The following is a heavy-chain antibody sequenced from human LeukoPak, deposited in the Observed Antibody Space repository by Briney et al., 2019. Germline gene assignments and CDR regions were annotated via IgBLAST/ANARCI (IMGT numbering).Heavy chain of an antibody. Sequence: GGSLRLSCAASRFTFSTYWMKWVRQAPGNGLEWVASIKEDGSDKYYVDSVKGRFSISRDNAKNSLYLQMNSLRTEDTAVYYCAKGGHYNFDYWGQGTLVTVSS. V-gene: IGHV3-7*01. CDR2: IKEDGSDK. J-gene: IGHJ4*02. D-gene: IGHD4-11*01. CDR3: AKGGHYNFDY. CDR1: RFTFSTYW.